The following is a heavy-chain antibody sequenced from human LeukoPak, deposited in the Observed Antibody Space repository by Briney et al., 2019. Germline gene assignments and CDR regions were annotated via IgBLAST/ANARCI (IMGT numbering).Heavy chain of an antibody. CDR1: GYTFTSYD. D-gene: IGHD6-13*01. CDR2: MNPNSGNT. J-gene: IGHJ4*02. Sequence: ASVKVSCKASGYTFTSYDINWVRQTTGQGLEWMGWMNPNSGNTGYAQKFQGRVTMTRNTSISTAYMELGSLRSEDTAVYYCARAHSSSWSNDPFDYWGQGTLVTVSS. CDR3: ARAHSSSWSNDPFDY. V-gene: IGHV1-8*01.